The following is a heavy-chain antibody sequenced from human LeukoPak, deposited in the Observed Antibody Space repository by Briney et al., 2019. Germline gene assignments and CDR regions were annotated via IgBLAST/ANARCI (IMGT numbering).Heavy chain of an antibody. Sequence: PGGSLRLSCAASGFTLSSYSMTWVRQAPGKGLEWVASIRSSSSEIYYADSVKGRFTISRDNAKNSVYLQMNSLRAEDTAVYYCASRALKRYGEFHPWGQGTLVTVSS. V-gene: IGHV3-21*01. D-gene: IGHD5-18*01. CDR2: IRSSSSEI. CDR3: ASRALKRYGEFHP. J-gene: IGHJ5*02. CDR1: GFTLSSYS.